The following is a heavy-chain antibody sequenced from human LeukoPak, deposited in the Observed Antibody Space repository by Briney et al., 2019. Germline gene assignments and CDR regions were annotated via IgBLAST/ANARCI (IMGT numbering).Heavy chain of an antibody. Sequence: SVKVSCKASGGTFISYAISWVRRAPGQGLEWMGGIIPIFGTANYAQKFQGRVTITADVSTSTAYMELSSLRSEDTAVYYCARLMGIAAADLYYFDYWGQGTLVTVSS. D-gene: IGHD6-13*01. CDR2: IIPIFGTA. J-gene: IGHJ4*02. CDR3: ARLMGIAAADLYYFDY. V-gene: IGHV1-69*13. CDR1: GGTFISYA.